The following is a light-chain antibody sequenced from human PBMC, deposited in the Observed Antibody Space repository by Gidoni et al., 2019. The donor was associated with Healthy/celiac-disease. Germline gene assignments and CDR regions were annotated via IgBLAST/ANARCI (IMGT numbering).Light chain of an antibody. Sequence: QSVLTQPPSVSGAPGPKVTISCTGSSSNIGAGYDVHWYQQLPGPAPKLLLYGNSNRPSGVPDRFSGSKSGTSASLAITGLQAEDEADYYCQSYDSSLSGSVFGGGTKLTVL. V-gene: IGLV1-40*01. J-gene: IGLJ2*01. CDR2: GNS. CDR3: QSYDSSLSGSV. CDR1: SSNIGAGYD.